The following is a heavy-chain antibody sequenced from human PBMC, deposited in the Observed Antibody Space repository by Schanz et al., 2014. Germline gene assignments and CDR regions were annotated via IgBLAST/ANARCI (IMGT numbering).Heavy chain of an antibody. CDR2: FIPILDVG. V-gene: IGHV1-69*09. CDR3: ASSGAGYSSSWDFDY. Sequence: VQLVQSGAEVKRPGASVRVSCKASGYTFTSYDFNWVRQARGQGLEWVGRFIPILDVGNYAQQFQGRVTFTADKSTSTAYMELSSLRSEDTAVYYCASSGAGYSSSWDFDYWGQGTLVTVSS. D-gene: IGHD6-13*01. J-gene: IGHJ4*02. CDR1: GYTFTSYD.